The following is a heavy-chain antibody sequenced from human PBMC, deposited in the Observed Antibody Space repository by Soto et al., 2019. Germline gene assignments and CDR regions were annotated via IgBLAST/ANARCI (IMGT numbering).Heavy chain of an antibody. J-gene: IGHJ6*02. Sequence: GGSLRLSCAASGFIFANYGMHWVRQAPGKGLEWVALITYEGTNKYYADAVKGRFTISRDNAKNMVSLQMDSLRAEDTAVYYCAKARGANNWANSYGLDVWGQGTTVTVSS. D-gene: IGHD1-1*01. CDR3: AKARGANNWANSYGLDV. CDR2: ITYEGTNK. CDR1: GFIFANYG. V-gene: IGHV3-30*18.